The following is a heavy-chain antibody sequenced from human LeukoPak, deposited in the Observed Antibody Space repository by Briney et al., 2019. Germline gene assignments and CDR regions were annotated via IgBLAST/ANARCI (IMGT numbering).Heavy chain of an antibody. V-gene: IGHV3-21*01. CDR3: ARDSGIYDILTGLDY. J-gene: IGHJ4*02. Sequence: GGSLRLSCAASGFTSSSYSMNWVRQAPGKGLEWVSSISSSSSYIYYADSVKGRFTISRDNAKNSLYLQMNSLRAEDTAVYYCARDSGIYDILTGLDYWGQGTLVTVSS. D-gene: IGHD3-9*01. CDR1: GFTSSSYS. CDR2: ISSSSSYI.